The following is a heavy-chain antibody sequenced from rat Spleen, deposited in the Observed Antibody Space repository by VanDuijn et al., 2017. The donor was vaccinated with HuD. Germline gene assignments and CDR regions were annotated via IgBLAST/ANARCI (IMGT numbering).Heavy chain of an antibody. CDR1: GFSLTGNN. CDR2: ISSGGNT. Sequence: QVQLKESGPGLVQPSQTLSLTCTVSGFSLTGNNVHWVRQPPGKGLEWIAAISSGGNTYYNSALKSRLSISRDISKSQVFLKMNSLQTEDTAMYFCARGWERFGYWGQGSLVTVSS. J-gene: IGHJ3*01. V-gene: IGHV2-6*01. D-gene: IGHD5-1*01. CDR3: ARGWERFGY.